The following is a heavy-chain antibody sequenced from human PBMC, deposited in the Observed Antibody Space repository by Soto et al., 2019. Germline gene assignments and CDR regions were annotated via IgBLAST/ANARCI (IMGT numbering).Heavy chain of an antibody. D-gene: IGHD5-18*01. J-gene: IGHJ4*02. CDR1: GFTFSTYA. V-gene: IGHV3-23*05. CDR2: IDNSGGIT. Sequence: EVQLLESGGGLVQPGGSLRLSCAASGFTFSTYAMSWVRQAPGKGLKWVSTIDNSGGITYYADSVKGRFTISRDNSKNTLYLQMNSLRAEDTAVYYCAKGGYNYGFLFDCWGQGTLVTVSS. CDR3: AKGGYNYGFLFDC.